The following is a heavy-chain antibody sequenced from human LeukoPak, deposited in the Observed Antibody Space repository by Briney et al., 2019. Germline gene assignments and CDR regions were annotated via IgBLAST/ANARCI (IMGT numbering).Heavy chain of an antibody. CDR3: ARDGPRIAAHGEDFDY. CDR1: GYTFTIYN. V-gene: IGHV1-46*01. Sequence: GASVKVSCKASGYTFTIYNMHWVPQAPGQGLEWMGIINPSGGSTSYAQKFQGRVTMTRDTSTSTVYMELSSLRSEDTAVYYCARDGPRIAAHGEDFDYWGQGTLVTVSS. J-gene: IGHJ4*02. D-gene: IGHD6-6*01. CDR2: INPSGGST.